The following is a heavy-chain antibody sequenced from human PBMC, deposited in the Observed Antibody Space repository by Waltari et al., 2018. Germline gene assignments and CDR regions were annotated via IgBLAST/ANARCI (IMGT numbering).Heavy chain of an antibody. CDR2: IYYSGST. V-gene: IGHV4-39*07. J-gene: IGHJ4*02. Sequence: QLQLQESGPALVRPSESFSLSCPVSGGSVSRPASDLSWVRQSPGTGLEWIESIYYSGSTSYNPSLKSRVTISIDTSKNQLSLELTSVTAADTAIYYCASHLWYRDLSRVAFDFWGQGTLVAVSS. CDR1: GGSVSRPASD. D-gene: IGHD3-10*01. CDR3: ASHLWYRDLSRVAFDF.